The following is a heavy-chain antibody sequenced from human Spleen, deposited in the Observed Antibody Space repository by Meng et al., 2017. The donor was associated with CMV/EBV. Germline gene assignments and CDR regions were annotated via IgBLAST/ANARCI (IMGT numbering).Heavy chain of an antibody. D-gene: IGHD6-19*01. Sequence: GESLKISCGVSGFTFKNYEMNWVRQAPGKGLEYVSYISSSGSTIFYADSVKGRFTVFRDNAKNSLSLQMNSLRADDTAVYYCARHYTEQWQEAGGLRYWGQGTPVTVSS. CDR3: ARHYTEQWQEAGGLRY. CDR1: GFTFKNYE. J-gene: IGHJ4*02. V-gene: IGHV3-48*03. CDR2: ISSSGSTI.